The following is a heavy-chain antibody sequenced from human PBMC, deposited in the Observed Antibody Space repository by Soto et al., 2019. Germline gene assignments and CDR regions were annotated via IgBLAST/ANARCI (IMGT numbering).Heavy chain of an antibody. V-gene: IGHV4-34*01. CDR1: GGSFSGYY. CDR2: INHSGST. D-gene: IGHD1-20*01. J-gene: IGHJ3*02. Sequence: QVQLQQWGAGLLKPSETLSLTCAVYGGSFSGYYWSWIRQPPGKGLEWIGEINHSGSTNYNPSLKSLVTISLDTSKNQFSLKLSSVTAADTAVYYGAREVEYNWTDMNAFDIWGQGTMVTVSS. CDR3: AREVEYNWTDMNAFDI.